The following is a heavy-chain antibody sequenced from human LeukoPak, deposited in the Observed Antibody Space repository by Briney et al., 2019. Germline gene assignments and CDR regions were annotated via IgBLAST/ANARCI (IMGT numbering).Heavy chain of an antibody. V-gene: IGHV3-53*01. CDR2: IYSGGST. CDR3: ARERADY. Sequence: PGGSLRLSCGASWFPVSSHYMSWVRPAPGKGLEWVSVIYSGGSTYYADSVKGRFTISRDNSKNTLYLQMNSLRAEDTAVYYCARERADYWGQGALVTVSS. J-gene: IGHJ4*02. CDR1: WFPVSSHY.